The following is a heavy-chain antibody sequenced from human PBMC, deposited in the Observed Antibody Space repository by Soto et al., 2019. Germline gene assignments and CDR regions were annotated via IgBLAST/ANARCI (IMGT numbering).Heavy chain of an antibody. CDR3: ARPIWEYNGNYVAFDI. D-gene: IGHD1-7*01. Sequence: GESLKISCKGSGYSFTSYWIGWVRPMPGKGLEWMGIIYPGDSDTRYSPSFQGQVTISADKSISTAYLQWSSLKASDTAMYYCARPIWEYNGNYVAFDIWGQGTMVTVSS. J-gene: IGHJ3*02. CDR2: IYPGDSDT. V-gene: IGHV5-51*01. CDR1: GYSFTSYW.